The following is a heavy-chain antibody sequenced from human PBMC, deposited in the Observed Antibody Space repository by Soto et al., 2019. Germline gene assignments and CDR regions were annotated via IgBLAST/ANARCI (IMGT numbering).Heavy chain of an antibody. Sequence: PSETLSLTCTVSGGSISSYYWSWIRQPPGKGLEWIGYIYYSGSTNYNPSLKSRVTISVDTSKNQFSLKLSSVTAADTAVYYCARPYYYGSGTYGFDIWGQGTMVTVSS. CDR1: GGSISSYY. J-gene: IGHJ3*02. V-gene: IGHV4-59*01. CDR3: ARPYYYGSGTYGFDI. CDR2: IYYSGST. D-gene: IGHD3-10*01.